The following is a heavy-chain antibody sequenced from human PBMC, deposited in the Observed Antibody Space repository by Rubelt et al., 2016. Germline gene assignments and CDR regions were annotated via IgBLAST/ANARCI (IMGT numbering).Heavy chain of an antibody. J-gene: IGHJ4*02. Sequence: EVQLLESGGGLVQPGGSLRLYCAASGFTFSSCAMSWVRQAPGKGLEWVSTVGGSGDTTYYADSVKGRFTISRDNSKDTLDLKMNSLKTDDTAIYYCTVAMDGWHKYWGQGTLVTGSP. CDR2: VGGSGDTT. CDR1: GFTFSSCA. V-gene: IGHV3-23*01. CDR3: TVAMDGWHKY. D-gene: IGHD6-19*01.